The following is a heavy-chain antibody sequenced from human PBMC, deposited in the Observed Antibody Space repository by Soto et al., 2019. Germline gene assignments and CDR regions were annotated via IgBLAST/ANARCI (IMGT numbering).Heavy chain of an antibody. Sequence: GGSLRLSCAASGFTCSSYGMHWVRQAPGKGLEWVAVIWYDGSNKYYADSVKGRFTISRDNSKNTLYLQMNSLRAEDTAVYYCARDPLLRFYYGMDVWGQGTTVTVSS. CDR2: IWYDGSNK. CDR3: ARDPLLRFYYGMDV. J-gene: IGHJ6*02. CDR1: GFTCSSYG. V-gene: IGHV3-33*01. D-gene: IGHD2-15*01.